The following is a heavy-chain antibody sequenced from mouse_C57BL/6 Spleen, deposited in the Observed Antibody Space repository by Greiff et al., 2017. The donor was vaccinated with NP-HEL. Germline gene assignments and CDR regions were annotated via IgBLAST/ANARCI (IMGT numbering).Heavy chain of an antibody. CDR1: GYAFSSSW. CDR3: ARSYGGYYGNVDY. CDR2: IYPGDGDT. D-gene: IGHD2-3*01. V-gene: IGHV1-82*01. Sequence: QVQLQQSGPELVKPGASVKISCKASGYAFSSSWMNWVKQRPGQGLEWIGRIYPGDGDTNYNGKFKGKATLPADKSSSTAYLQLSSLTSEDSAVDVCARSYGGYYGNVDYWGQGTTLTVSA. J-gene: IGHJ2*01.